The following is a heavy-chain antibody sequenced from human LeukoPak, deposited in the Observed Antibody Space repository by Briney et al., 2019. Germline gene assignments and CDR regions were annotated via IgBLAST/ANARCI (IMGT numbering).Heavy chain of an antibody. CDR2: IYYSGST. D-gene: IGHD3-10*01. Sequence: SSETLSLTCTVSGGPISSGGYYWSWIRQHPGKGLEWIGYIYYSGSTYYNPSLKSRVTIPVDTSKNQFSLKLSAVTAADTAVYYCARDREVRGVILGYFDYWGQGTLVAVSS. V-gene: IGHV4-31*03. J-gene: IGHJ4*02. CDR1: GGPISSGGYY. CDR3: ARDREVRGVILGYFDY.